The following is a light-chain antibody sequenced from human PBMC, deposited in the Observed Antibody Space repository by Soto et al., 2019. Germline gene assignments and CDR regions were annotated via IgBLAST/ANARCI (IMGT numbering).Light chain of an antibody. V-gene: IGKV3-20*01. J-gene: IGKJ1*01. CDR3: QPYGSSPLT. CDR1: QSVSSSF. Sequence: EIVLTQSPGTLSLSPGERAALSCRASQSVSSSFLAWYQQKPGQAPRLLIYGASSRATGVPDRFSGSGSGTGFTLTISRLEPEDFAVYYCQPYGSSPLTFGQGTKVEI. CDR2: GAS.